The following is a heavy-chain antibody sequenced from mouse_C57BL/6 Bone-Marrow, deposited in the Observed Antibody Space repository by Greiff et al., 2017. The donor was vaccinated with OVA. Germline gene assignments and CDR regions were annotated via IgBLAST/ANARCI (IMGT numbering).Heavy chain of an antibody. Sequence: QVQLQQSGAELVRPGSSVKLSCKASGYTFTSYWMHWVKQRPIQGLEWIGNIDPSDSETHYNQKFKDKATLTVDKSSSTAYMQLSSLTSEDSAVYYWAFYYDYDENYAMDYWGQGTSVTVSS. CDR1: GYTFTSYW. V-gene: IGHV1-52*01. CDR3: AFYYDYDENYAMDY. CDR2: IDPSDSET. D-gene: IGHD2-4*01. J-gene: IGHJ4*01.